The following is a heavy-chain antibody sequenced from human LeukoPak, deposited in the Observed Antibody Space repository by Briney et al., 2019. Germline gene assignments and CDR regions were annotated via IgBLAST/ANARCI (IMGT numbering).Heavy chain of an antibody. D-gene: IGHD6-13*01. J-gene: IGHJ6*03. CDR3: ARVGYSSSWYDNFYYYYMDV. CDR2: INHSEST. V-gene: IGHV4-34*01. Sequence: PSETLSLTCAVYGGSFSGYYWSGIRQPPGKGLEWIGEINHSESTNHNPSLKSRVTISVDTSKNQFSLKLSSVTAADTAVYYCARVGYSSSWYDNFYYYYMDVWGKGTTVTVSS. CDR1: GGSFSGYY.